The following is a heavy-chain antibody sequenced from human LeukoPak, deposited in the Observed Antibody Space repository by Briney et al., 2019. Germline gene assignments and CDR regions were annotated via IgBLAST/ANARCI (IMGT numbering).Heavy chain of an antibody. D-gene: IGHD3-10*01. V-gene: IGHV4-4*07. CDR2: IYISGST. CDR3: ARIMVRGPEAGRYYYYYYMDV. Sequence: PSETVSLTCTVCGGSISSYYWICIREPAGKGLEGIGRIYISGSTNYNPSLESRLNISVDVSENQFPLKVSSVTAADTAVYYCARIMVRGPEAGRYYYYYYMDVWGKGTTVTISS. J-gene: IGHJ6*03. CDR1: GGSISSYY.